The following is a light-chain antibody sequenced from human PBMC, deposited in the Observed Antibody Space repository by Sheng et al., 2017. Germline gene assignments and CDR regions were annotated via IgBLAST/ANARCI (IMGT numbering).Light chain of an antibody. V-gene: IGLV2-14*03. Sequence: QSALSQPASVSGSLGQSITISCTGSSRDVGGYKYVSWYQQLPGKAPKLIIYDVSNRPSGVSRRFSGSKSGNMASLTISGLQAEDEADYYCSSYSTRTTGDVFGSGTKVTVL. CDR1: SRDVGGYKY. CDR2: DVS. J-gene: IGLJ1*01. CDR3: SSYSTRTTGDV.